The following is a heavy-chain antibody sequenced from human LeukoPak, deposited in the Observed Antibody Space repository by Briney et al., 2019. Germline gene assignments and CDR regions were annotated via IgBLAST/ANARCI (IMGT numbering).Heavy chain of an antibody. CDR3: AKGEYSSSWLTDY. V-gene: IGHV3-23*01. Sequence: PGGSLRLSCAASGFTFSSYAMSWVRQAPGKGLEWVSAISGSGGSTYYADSVKGRFTISRDNSKNTLYLQMNGLRAEDTAVYYCAKGEYSSSWLTDYWGQGTLVTVSS. CDR2: ISGSGGST. D-gene: IGHD6-13*01. CDR1: GFTFSSYA. J-gene: IGHJ4*02.